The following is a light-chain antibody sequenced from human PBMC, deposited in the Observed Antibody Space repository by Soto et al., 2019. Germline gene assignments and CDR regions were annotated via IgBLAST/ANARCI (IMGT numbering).Light chain of an antibody. V-gene: IGKV3-11*01. J-gene: IGKJ4*01. CDR2: DAS. CDR1: QSVSSN. Sequence: ETMMTQSPDTLSVSLGERATLSCRASQSVSSNLAWYQQKPGQAPRLLIYDASNRATGIPARFSGSGSGTDFTLTISSLEPEDFAVYYCQQRSNWPTFGGGTRWIS. CDR3: QQRSNWPT.